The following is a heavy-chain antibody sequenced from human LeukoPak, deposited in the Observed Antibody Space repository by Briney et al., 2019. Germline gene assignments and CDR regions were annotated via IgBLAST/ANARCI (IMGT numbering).Heavy chain of an antibody. V-gene: IGHV1-2*02. CDR3: ARTHYLGDFWSGYHYYFDY. CDR2: INPNSGGT. D-gene: IGHD3-3*01. CDR1: GYTFTGYY. Sequence: ASVKVSCKASGYTFTGYYMHWVRQAPGQGLEWMGWINPNSGGTNYAQKFQGRVTMTRDTSISTAYMELSRLRSDDTAVYYCARTHYLGDFWSGYHYYFDYWGQGTLVTVSS. J-gene: IGHJ4*02.